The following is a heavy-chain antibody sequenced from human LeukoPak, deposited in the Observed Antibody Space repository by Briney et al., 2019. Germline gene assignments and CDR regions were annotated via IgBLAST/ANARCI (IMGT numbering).Heavy chain of an antibody. V-gene: IGHV3-30*04. J-gene: IGHJ4*02. D-gene: IGHD7-27*01. CDR3: ARTPRLGIVYH. CDR2: ISFDGSDK. Sequence: PGRSLRLSCAASGFTFSSYSMHWVRQAPGKGLEWVAVISFDGSDKYFADSVKGRFTISRANTKNSLYMQMNSMRAEDTAVYYCARTPRLGIVYHWGRGRQVTLS. CDR1: GFTFSSYS.